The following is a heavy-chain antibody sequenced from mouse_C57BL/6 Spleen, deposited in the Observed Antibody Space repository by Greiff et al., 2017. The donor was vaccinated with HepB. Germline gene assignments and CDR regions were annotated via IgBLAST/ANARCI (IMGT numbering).Heavy chain of an antibody. CDR2: IYPGDGDT. CDR3: ARGHCGSSYYAMDY. D-gene: IGHD1-1*01. CDR1: GYAFSSYW. Sequence: VQVVESGAELVKPGASVKISCKASGYAFSSYWMNWVKQRPGKGLEWIGQIYPGDGDTNYNGKFKGKATLTADKSSSTAYMQLSSLTSEDSAVYFCARGHCGSSYYAMDYWGQGTSVTVSS. V-gene: IGHV1-80*01. J-gene: IGHJ4*01.